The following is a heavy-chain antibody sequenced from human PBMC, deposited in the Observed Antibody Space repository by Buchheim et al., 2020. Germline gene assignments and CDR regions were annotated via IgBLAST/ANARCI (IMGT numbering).Heavy chain of an antibody. CDR2: ISGTAGST. D-gene: IGHD6-6*01. Sequence: EVQLVESGGGLVQPGGSLRLSCAASGFTFSNYAMGWVRQAPGKGPEWVSTISGTAGSTFYADSVKGRFTISRDNFKNTLHLQVNSLRAEDTAVYYCAKDHQPRPPYYYYGMDVWGQGTT. CDR3: AKDHQPRPPYYYYGMDV. CDR1: GFTFSNYA. J-gene: IGHJ6*02. V-gene: IGHV3-23*04.